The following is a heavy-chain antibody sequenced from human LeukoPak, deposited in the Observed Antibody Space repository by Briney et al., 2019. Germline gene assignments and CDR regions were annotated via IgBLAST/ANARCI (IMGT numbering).Heavy chain of an antibody. D-gene: IGHD3-10*01. Sequence: SETLSLTCAVYVGSFSGYYWSWIRQPPGKGLGWIGEINHSGSTNYNSSLKSRVTISVDTSKNQFSLKLRSVTAADTAVYYCARGYYGSGSHCCHMDVWGKGTTITVS. J-gene: IGHJ6*03. CDR1: VGSFSGYY. V-gene: IGHV4-34*01. CDR2: INHSGST. CDR3: ARGYYGSGSHCCHMDV.